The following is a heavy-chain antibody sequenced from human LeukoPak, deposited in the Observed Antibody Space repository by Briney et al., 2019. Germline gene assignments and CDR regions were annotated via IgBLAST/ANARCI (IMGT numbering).Heavy chain of an antibody. D-gene: IGHD1-1*01. CDR3: ARLSGTFGTTSRIFDY. J-gene: IGHJ4*02. V-gene: IGHV3-23*01. Sequence: GGSLRLSCAASGFSFVTYAMIWLRRTPGKGLEWVSAISGGGDATYYTDFVKGRFTISRDNSQSTVYLRLNRLRAEDTAVYYCARLSGTFGTTSRIFDYWGQGVLVTVSS. CDR1: GFSFVTYA. CDR2: ISGGGDAT.